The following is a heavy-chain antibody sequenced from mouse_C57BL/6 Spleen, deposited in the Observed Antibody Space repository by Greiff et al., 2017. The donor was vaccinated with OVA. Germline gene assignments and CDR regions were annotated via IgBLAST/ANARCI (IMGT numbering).Heavy chain of an antibody. Sequence: EVQLQQSGPELVKPGASVKISCKASGYTFTDYYMNWVKQSHGKSLEWIGDINPNNGGTSYNQKFKGKATLTVDKSSSTAYMELRSLTSEDSAVYYCARGLYYDYDRYAMDYWGQGTSVTVSS. J-gene: IGHJ4*01. D-gene: IGHD2-4*01. CDR1: GYTFTDYY. V-gene: IGHV1-26*01. CDR2: INPNNGGT. CDR3: ARGLYYDYDRYAMDY.